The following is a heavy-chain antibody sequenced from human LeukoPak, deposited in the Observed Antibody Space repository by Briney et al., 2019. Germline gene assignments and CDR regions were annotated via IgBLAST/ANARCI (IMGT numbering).Heavy chain of an antibody. J-gene: IGHJ4*02. CDR3: AKEGSSSPLFDY. D-gene: IGHD6-6*01. Sequence: GGSLRLSCAPSGFTFSSYAMRWVRQAPGKGLEWVSAISGSGGSTYYADSVKGRFTISRDNSKNTLYLQMNSLRAEDTAVYYLAKEGSSSPLFDYWGQGTLVTVSS. V-gene: IGHV3-23*01. CDR1: GFTFSSYA. CDR2: ISGSGGST.